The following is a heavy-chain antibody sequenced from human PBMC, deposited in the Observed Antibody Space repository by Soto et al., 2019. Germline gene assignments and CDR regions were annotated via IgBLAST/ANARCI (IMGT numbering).Heavy chain of an antibody. V-gene: IGHV4-59*01. J-gene: IGHJ3*02. D-gene: IGHD6-6*01. CDR1: GGSISSYY. CDR2: IYYSGST. Sequence: QVQLQESGPGLVKPSETLSLTCTVSGGSISSYYWSWIRQPPGKGLEWIGYIYYSGSTNYNPSLKSRVTMSVDTSKNQFSLTLSSVTAADTAVYYCAGDRGYSSSGDAFDIWGQGKMVTVSS. CDR3: AGDRGYSSSGDAFDI.